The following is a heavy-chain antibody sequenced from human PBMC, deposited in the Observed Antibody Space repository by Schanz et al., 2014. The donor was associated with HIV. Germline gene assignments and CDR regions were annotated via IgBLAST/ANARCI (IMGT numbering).Heavy chain of an antibody. CDR1: GGSLSGHY. D-gene: IGHD4-17*01. CDR2: INHGGSP. V-gene: IGHV4-34*01. Sequence: QVQLKQWGAGLLKSSETLSLTCAVYGGSLSGHYWSWIRQSPGKGLEWIGEINHGGSPNYNASLKSGVTKTMDASKRQFSLEVTSVTAADTAVYYCARGDFGGNSVDYWGHGNMVTVSS. CDR3: ARGDFGGNSVDY. J-gene: IGHJ4*01.